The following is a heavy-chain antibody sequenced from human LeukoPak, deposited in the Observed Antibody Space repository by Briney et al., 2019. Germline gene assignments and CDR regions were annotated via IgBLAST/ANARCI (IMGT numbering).Heavy chain of an antibody. J-gene: IGHJ4*02. CDR1: RFTFNTYA. V-gene: IGHV3-23*01. Sequence: GGSLRLSCAASRFTFNTYAVSWVRQAPGKGLEWVSAISGSGGSTYYADSVKGRFTISRDNSKNTLYLQMNSLRAEDTAVYYCAKDFMTTVTLKWGYWGQGTLVTVSS. CDR2: ISGSGGST. D-gene: IGHD4-4*01. CDR3: AKDFMTTVTLKWGY.